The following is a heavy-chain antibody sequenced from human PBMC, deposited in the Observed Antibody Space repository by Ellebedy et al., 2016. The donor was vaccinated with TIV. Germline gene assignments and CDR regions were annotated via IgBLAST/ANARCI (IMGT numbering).Heavy chain of an antibody. J-gene: IGHJ6*02. CDR2: ISAYNGDT. CDR3: ARERSGSGSYYNYFGMDV. V-gene: IGHV1-18*04. Sequence: AASVKVSCKASGYSFTSYDISWVRQAPGQGLEWMGWISAYNGDTNFAQKVQGRVTMTTDTSTSTAYMELRSLRSDDTAVYYCARERSGSGSYYNYFGMDVWGQGTTVTVSS. D-gene: IGHD1-26*01. CDR1: GYSFTSYD.